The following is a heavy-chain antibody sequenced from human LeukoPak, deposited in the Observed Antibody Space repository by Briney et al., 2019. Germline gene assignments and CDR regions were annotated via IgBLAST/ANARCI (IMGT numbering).Heavy chain of an antibody. CDR1: GGTFSSYA. D-gene: IGHD3-22*01. Sequence: SVKVSCKASGGTFSSYAISWVRQAPRQGLEWMGRIIPILNIANYAQKFQGRVTIAADKSTSTAYMELSSLRSEDTAVYYCARGRAFQYYDSPFDPWGQGTLVTVSS. CDR3: ARGRAFQYYDSPFDP. J-gene: IGHJ5*02. CDR2: IIPILNIA. V-gene: IGHV1-69*04.